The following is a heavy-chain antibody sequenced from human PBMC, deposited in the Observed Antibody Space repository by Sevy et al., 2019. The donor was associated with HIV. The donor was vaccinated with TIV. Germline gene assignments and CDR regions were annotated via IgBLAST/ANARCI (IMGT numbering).Heavy chain of an antibody. J-gene: IGHJ5*02. CDR3: ARHAGAVAGRFDP. CDR2: IYYSGST. Sequence: SETLSLTCTVSGGSISSSSYYWGWIRQPPGKGLEWIGSIYYSGSTYYNPSLKSRVTISVDTSKNQFSLKLSSVTAADTAVYYCARHAGAVAGRFDPWGQGTLVTVSS. CDR1: GGSISSSSYY. V-gene: IGHV4-39*01. D-gene: IGHD6-19*01.